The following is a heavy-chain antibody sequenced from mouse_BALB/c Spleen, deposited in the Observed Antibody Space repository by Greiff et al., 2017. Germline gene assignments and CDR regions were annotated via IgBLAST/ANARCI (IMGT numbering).Heavy chain of an antibody. V-gene: IGHV3-6*02. CDR1: GYSITSGYY. Sequence: VQLQQSGPGLVKPSQSLSLTCSVTGYSITSGYYWNWIRQFPGNKLEWMGYISYDGSNNYNPSLKNRISITRDTSKNQFFLKLNSVTTEDTATYYCARDGGYDEAMDYWGQGTSVTVSS. CDR3: ARDGGYDEAMDY. J-gene: IGHJ4*01. CDR2: ISYDGSN. D-gene: IGHD2-14*01.